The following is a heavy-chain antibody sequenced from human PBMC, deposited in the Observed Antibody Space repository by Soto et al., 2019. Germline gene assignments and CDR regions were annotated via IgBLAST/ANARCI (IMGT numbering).Heavy chain of an antibody. CDR2: IYWNDDK. Sequence: QITLKESGPTLVKPTQTLTLTCTFSGFSLTTTGVGVGWIRQPPGKALEWLAIIYWNDDKRYSPSLKSRLTITKDTPKNPVVLTMTNMDPVDTATYFCAHRAVLCSGGTCYSHPFDFWGQGTLVTVSS. D-gene: IGHD2-15*01. V-gene: IGHV2-5*01. CDR3: AHRAVLCSGGTCYSHPFDF. CDR1: GFSLTTTGVG. J-gene: IGHJ4*02.